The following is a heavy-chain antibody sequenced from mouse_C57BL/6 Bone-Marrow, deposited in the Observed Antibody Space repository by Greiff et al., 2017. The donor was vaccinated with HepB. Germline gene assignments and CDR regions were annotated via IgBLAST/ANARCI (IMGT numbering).Heavy chain of an antibody. D-gene: IGHD5-5*01. CDR2: IYPRSGNT. V-gene: IGHV1-81*01. J-gene: IGHJ3*01. CDR1: GYTFTSYG. CDR3: ARERGLPFAY. Sequence: QVQLQQSGAELARPGASVKLSCKASGYTFTSYGISWVKQSTGQGLEWIGEIYPRSGNTYYNEKFKGKATLTADKSASTAYMELRSLTSEDSAVYFCARERGLPFAYWGQGTLVTVSA.